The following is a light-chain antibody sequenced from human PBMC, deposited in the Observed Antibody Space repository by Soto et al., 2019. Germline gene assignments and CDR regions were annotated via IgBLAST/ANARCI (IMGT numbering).Light chain of an antibody. CDR2: GAS. CDR3: QQYGRTPWT. Sequence: EIVLTQSPGTLSLSPGEGATLSCRASQSVSTNFFAWYQQKPGQAPRLLIYGASTRATGIPDRFSGSGSGTDFTLTISRLEPEDFAVYYCQQYGRTPWTFGQGTKVDI. J-gene: IGKJ1*01. CDR1: QSVSTNF. V-gene: IGKV3-20*01.